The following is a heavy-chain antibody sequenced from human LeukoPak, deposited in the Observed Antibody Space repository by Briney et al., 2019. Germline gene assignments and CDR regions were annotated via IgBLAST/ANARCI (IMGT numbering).Heavy chain of an antibody. CDR3: ARGDYPFDY. CDR2: IYYSGST. Sequence: PSETLSLTCTVSGGSISSYYWSWIRQPPGKGLEWIGYIYYSGSTNYNPSLKSRVTISVDTSKNQFSLKLSSVTAADTAVYCCARGDYPFDYWGQGTLVTVSS. J-gene: IGHJ4*02. D-gene: IGHD4-17*01. CDR1: GGSISSYY. V-gene: IGHV4-59*01.